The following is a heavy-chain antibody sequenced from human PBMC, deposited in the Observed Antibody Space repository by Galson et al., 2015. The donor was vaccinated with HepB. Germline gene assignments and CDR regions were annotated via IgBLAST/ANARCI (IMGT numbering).Heavy chain of an antibody. V-gene: IGHV3-30*04. CDR2: ISYDGSSK. J-gene: IGHJ4*02. Sequence: SLRLSCAASGFTSSAYAMHWVRQAPGKGLEWVAVISYDGSSKDYADFVRGRLTISRDNSKNTLYLQMNSLRAEDTAVYYCARGALQAYYGAGSYFSTWARFDYWGQGTLVTVSS. CDR3: ARGALQAYYGAGSYFSTWARFDY. D-gene: IGHD3-10*01. CDR1: GFTSSAYA.